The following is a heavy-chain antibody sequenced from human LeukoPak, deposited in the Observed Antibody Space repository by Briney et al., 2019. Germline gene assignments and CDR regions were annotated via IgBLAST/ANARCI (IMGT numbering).Heavy chain of an antibody. Sequence: GGSLRLSCAGSGFTFSSYDMHWVRQATGKGLEWVSGIGTAGDTYYADSVKGRFTISRDNSKNTLYLQMNSLRAEDTAVYYCAKDLGVSNPVPYYFDYWGQGTLVTVSS. D-gene: IGHD3-16*01. CDR2: IGTAGDT. V-gene: IGHV3-13*04. CDR3: AKDLGVSNPVPYYFDY. J-gene: IGHJ4*02. CDR1: GFTFSSYD.